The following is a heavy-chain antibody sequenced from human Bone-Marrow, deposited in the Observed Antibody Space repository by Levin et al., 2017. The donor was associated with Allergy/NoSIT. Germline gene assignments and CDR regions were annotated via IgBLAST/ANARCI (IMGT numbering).Heavy chain of an antibody. V-gene: IGHV4-4*02. D-gene: IGHD2-2*01. J-gene: IGHJ5*02. CDR2: IAHNGTP. Sequence: SETLSLTCAVSGDSITTSNWWNWVRQPPGKGLEWIGEIAHNGTPNYNPSLRSRVTMSVDKANNHFSLKLTSVTAADTAFYYCVRVRMGCSTSSCFFDPWGQGTLVAVSS. CDR3: VRVRMGCSTSSCFFDP. CDR1: GDSITTSNW.